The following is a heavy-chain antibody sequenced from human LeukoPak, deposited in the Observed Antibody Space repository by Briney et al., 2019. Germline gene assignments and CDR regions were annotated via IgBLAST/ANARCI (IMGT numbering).Heavy chain of an antibody. V-gene: IGHV7-4-1*02. D-gene: IGHD4-17*01. CDR2: INTNTGNP. Sequence: GASVKVSCKASGYTFTSYAMNWVRQAPGQGLEWMGWINTNTGNPTYAQGFTGRFVFSLDTSVSTAYLQISGLKAEDTAVYYCARTNDYGDETYYFDYWGQGTLVTVSS. CDR3: ARTNDYGDETYYFDY. J-gene: IGHJ4*02. CDR1: GYTFTSYA.